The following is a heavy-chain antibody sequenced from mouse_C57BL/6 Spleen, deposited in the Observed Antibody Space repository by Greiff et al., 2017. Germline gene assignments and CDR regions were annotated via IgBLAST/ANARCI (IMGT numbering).Heavy chain of an antibody. J-gene: IGHJ3*01. V-gene: IGHV1-50*01. CDR2: IDPSDSYT. CDR1: GYTFTSYW. Sequence: VQLQQPGAELVKPGASVKLSCKASGYTFTSYWMQWVKQRPGQGLEWIGEIDPSDSYTNYNQKFKGKATLTVDTSSSTAYMQLSSLTSEDSAVYYCARCDYATGDWFAYWGQGTLVTVSA. CDR3: ARCDYATGDWFAY. D-gene: IGHD2-4*01.